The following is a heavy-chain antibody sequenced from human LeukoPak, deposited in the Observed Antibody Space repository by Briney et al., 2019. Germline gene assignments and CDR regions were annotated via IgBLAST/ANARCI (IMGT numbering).Heavy chain of an antibody. CDR2: ISSTGGTT. J-gene: IGHJ4*02. Sequence: GGSLRLSCAASGITFSSYGMSWVRQAPGKGLEWVSSISSTGGTTYYADSVKGRFTSSRDNSKNTLYLQMNSLRAEDTAVYYCARVRIVAAFDHWGQGTLVTVSS. D-gene: IGHD5-12*01. CDR3: ARVRIVAAFDH. CDR1: GITFSSYG. V-gene: IGHV3-23*01.